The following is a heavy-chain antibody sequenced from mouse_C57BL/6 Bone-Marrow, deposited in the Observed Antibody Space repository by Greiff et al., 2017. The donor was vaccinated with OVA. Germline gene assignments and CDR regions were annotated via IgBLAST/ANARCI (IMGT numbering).Heavy chain of an antibody. Sequence: QVQLKQPGAELVRPGTSVKLSCKASGYTFTSYWMHWVKQRPGQGLEWIGVIDPSDSYTNYNQKFKGQATLTVDTSSSTAYMQLSSLTSEDSAVYYCARGAFYAMDYWGQGTSVTVSS. CDR1: GYTFTSYW. CDR3: ARGAFYAMDY. CDR2: IDPSDSYT. J-gene: IGHJ4*01. V-gene: IGHV1-59*01.